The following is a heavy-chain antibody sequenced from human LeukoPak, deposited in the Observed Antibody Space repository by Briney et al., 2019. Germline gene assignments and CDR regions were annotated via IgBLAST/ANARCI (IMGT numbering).Heavy chain of an antibody. D-gene: IGHD3-9*01. CDR2: IYYSGST. Sequence: PSETLSLTCTVSGGSISSYYWSWIRQPPGKGLEWIGYIYYSGSTNYNPSLKSRVTISVDTSKNQFSLKPSSVTAADTAVYYCARLVNYYYYYGMDVWGQGTTVTVSS. J-gene: IGHJ6*02. V-gene: IGHV4-59*01. CDR3: ARLVNYYYYYGMDV. CDR1: GGSISSYY.